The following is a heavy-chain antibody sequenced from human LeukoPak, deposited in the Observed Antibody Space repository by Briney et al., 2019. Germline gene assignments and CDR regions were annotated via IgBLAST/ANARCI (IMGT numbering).Heavy chain of an antibody. CDR2: ISWDGGST. Sequence: GGSLRLSCAASGFTFDDYTMRWVRQAPGKGLEWVSLISWDGGSTYYADSVKGRFTISRDNSKNSLYLQMNSLSTEDTALYYCAKAAGRGGTTRYYFDYWGQGTLVTVSS. CDR1: GFTFDDYT. D-gene: IGHD1-7*01. V-gene: IGHV3-43*01. CDR3: AKAAGRGGTTRYYFDY. J-gene: IGHJ4*02.